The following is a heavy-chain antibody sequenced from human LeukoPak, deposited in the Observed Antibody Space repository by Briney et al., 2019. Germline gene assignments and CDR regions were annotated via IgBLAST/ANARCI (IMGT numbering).Heavy chain of an antibody. CDR2: ISGSGGST. CDR3: ARVGGYCSGGSYYPAVYYMDV. Sequence: GGSLRLSCAVSGFTFSSYAMNWVRQTPGKGLEWVSAISGSGGSTYYADSVKGRFTISRDNSKNSLYLQMNSLRAEDTAVYYCARVGGYCSGGSYYPAVYYMDVWGKGTTVTISS. D-gene: IGHD2-15*01. CDR1: GFTFSSYA. J-gene: IGHJ6*03. V-gene: IGHV3-23*01.